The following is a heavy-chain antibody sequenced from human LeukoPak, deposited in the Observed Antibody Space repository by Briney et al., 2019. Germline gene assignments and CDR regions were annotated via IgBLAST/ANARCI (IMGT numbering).Heavy chain of an antibody. Sequence: PGRSLRLSCAASGFTFSSYAMHWVRQAPGKGLEWVAVISYDGSNKYYADSVKGRFTISRDNSKNTLYLQMNSLRAEDTAVYYCAAIAARPRWGQGTLVTVSS. V-gene: IGHV3-30-3*01. CDR1: GFTFSSYA. J-gene: IGHJ4*02. CDR2: ISYDGSNK. CDR3: AAIAARPR. D-gene: IGHD6-6*01.